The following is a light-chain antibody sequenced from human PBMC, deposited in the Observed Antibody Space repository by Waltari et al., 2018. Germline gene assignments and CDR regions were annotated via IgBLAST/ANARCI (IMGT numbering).Light chain of an antibody. Sequence: QSALTQPASVSGSLGQSITISCTGTSSDVGAYTLVPWYQQQPGRAPRVIIFDVNDRPSGVSRRFSASKSGNTASLTISGLQAEDEADYYCSSHTTAKTYVFGTGTRVTVL. CDR3: SSHTTAKTYV. V-gene: IGLV2-14*03. CDR2: DVN. J-gene: IGLJ1*01. CDR1: SSDVGAYTL.